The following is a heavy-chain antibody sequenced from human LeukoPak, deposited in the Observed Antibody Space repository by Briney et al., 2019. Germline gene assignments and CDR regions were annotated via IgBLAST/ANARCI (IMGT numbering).Heavy chain of an antibody. V-gene: IGHV3-23*01. D-gene: IGHD6-13*01. CDR1: GFTFGTYA. Sequence: GGSLRLSCAASGFTFGTYAMSWVRLAPGKGLEWVSSIGSSTHYADSVKGRFTISRDNSKNTLYLQMNSLRAEDTAVYYCAKRSSPGTYYFDYWGQGTLVTVSS. CDR2: IGSST. J-gene: IGHJ4*02. CDR3: AKRSSPGTYYFDY.